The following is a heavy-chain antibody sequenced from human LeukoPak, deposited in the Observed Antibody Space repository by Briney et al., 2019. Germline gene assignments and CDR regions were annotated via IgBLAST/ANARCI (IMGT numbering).Heavy chain of an antibody. D-gene: IGHD2-8*01. Sequence: GGSLSLSCAASGFTFSSYAMSWVRQAPGKGLEWVSAISGSGGSTYYADSVKGRFTTSRNNSKNTLYLQMNSLRAEDTAVYYCAIPSGLYDRWGQGTLVTVSS. CDR3: AIPSGLYDR. V-gene: IGHV3-23*01. CDR1: GFTFSSYA. CDR2: ISGSGGST. J-gene: IGHJ5*02.